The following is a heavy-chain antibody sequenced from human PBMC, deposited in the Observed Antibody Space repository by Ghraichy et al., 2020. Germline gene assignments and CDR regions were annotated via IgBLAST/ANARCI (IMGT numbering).Heavy chain of an antibody. CDR1: GFTFSDYY. Sequence: GGSLRLSCAASGFTFSDYYMSWIRQAPGKGLEWVSYISSSGSTIYYADSVKGRFTISRDNAKNSLYLQMNSLRAEDTAVYYCARDRIVLRGRVRGAYFDYWGQGTLVTVSS. V-gene: IGHV3-11*01. J-gene: IGHJ4*02. CDR2: ISSSGSTI. D-gene: IGHD3-10*01. CDR3: ARDRIVLRGRVRGAYFDY.